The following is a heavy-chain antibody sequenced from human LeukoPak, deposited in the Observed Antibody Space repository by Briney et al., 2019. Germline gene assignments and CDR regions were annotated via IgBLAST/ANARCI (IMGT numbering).Heavy chain of an antibody. CDR3: TIGVPSHPQQIDY. CDR1: GISLDYDW. Sequence: GGSLRLSCAASGISLDYDWMTWVRQAPGKGLEAVGRIKANISGGAIDYAAPVKGRFTISRDDSKNTLYLQMDSLRAEDTAVYYCTIGVPSHPQQIDYWGQGILVTVSS. D-gene: IGHD3-10*02. V-gene: IGHV3-15*01. CDR2: IKANISGGAI. J-gene: IGHJ4*02.